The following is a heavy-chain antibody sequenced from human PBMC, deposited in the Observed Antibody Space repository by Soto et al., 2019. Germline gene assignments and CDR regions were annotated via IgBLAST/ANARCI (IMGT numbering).Heavy chain of an antibody. V-gene: IGHV4-59*06. D-gene: IGHD3-10*01. Sequence: PSQTPSPTRPVSPGSINSYYPRWYRQSPGKGLEWIGHIYYNGTTYYNPTLKSRVSISVDTSKNQFSLKLSSVTAADTAVYYCAREPRLSIWFGELHDWGRGALVTVSS. CDR1: PGSINSYY. J-gene: IGHJ4*02. CDR2: IYYNGTT. CDR3: AREPRLSIWFGELHD.